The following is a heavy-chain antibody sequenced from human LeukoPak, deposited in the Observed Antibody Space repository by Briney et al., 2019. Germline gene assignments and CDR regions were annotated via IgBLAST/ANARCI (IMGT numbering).Heavy chain of an antibody. D-gene: IGHD2-15*01. CDR2: ISAYNGNT. CDR1: GGTFSSYA. CDR3: ARVPSGGPFDY. Sequence: ASVEVSCKASGGTFSSYAISWVRQAPGQGLEWMGWISAYNGNTNYAQRLQGRVTMTTDTSTSTAYMELRSLTSDDTAVYYCARVPSGGPFDYWGQGTLVTVSP. J-gene: IGHJ4*02. V-gene: IGHV1-18*01.